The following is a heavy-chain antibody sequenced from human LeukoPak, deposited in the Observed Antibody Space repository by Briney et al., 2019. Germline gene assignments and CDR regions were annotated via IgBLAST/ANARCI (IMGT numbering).Heavy chain of an antibody. V-gene: IGHV4-61*02. CDR2: IYTSGST. J-gene: IGHJ4*02. CDR3: ARSEITARQKYYFDY. D-gene: IGHD3-16*01. CDR1: GGSISSSSYY. Sequence: SETPSLTCTVSGGSISSSSYYWSWIRQPAGKGLEWIGRIYTSGSTNYNPSLKSRVTMSVDTSKNQFSLKLSSVTAADTAVYYCARSEITARQKYYFDYWGQGTLVTVSS.